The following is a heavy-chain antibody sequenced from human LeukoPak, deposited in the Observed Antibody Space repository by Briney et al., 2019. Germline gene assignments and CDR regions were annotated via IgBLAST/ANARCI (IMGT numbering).Heavy chain of an antibody. V-gene: IGHV1-24*01. J-gene: IGHJ6*03. D-gene: IGHD4-17*01. CDR1: GYTLTELS. Sequence: ASVKVSCKVSGYTLTELSMHWVRQAPGKGLEWMGGFDPEDGETIYAQKFQGRVTMTEDTSTDTAYMELSSLRSEDTAVYYCARSEESDGDYYYYYMDVWGKGTTVTVSS. CDR2: FDPEDGET. CDR3: ARSEESDGDYYYYYMDV.